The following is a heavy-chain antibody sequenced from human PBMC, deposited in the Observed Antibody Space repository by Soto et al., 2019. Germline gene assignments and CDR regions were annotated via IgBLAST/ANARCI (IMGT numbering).Heavy chain of an antibody. CDR1: GGTFSSYA. Sequence: QVQLVQSGAEVKKPGSSVKVSCKASGGTFSSYAITWVRQAPGQGLEWMGGTITISGTANYAQKCQARVTITADESTSTAYMELSSLRSEDTAVYYCARDRGPSSGYYPYCFDPWGQGTLVTISS. J-gene: IGHJ5*02. V-gene: IGHV1-69*12. CDR2: TITISGTA. CDR3: ARDRGPSSGYYPYCFDP. D-gene: IGHD3-22*01.